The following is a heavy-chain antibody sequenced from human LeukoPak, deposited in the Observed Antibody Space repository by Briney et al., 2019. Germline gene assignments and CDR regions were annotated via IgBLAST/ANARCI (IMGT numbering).Heavy chain of an antibody. CDR3: ARDQGSGWYYWYFDL. CDR1: GYTFTGYY. D-gene: IGHD6-19*01. J-gene: IGHJ2*01. V-gene: IGHV1-2*02. Sequence: ASVTVSCKASGYTFTGYYMHWVRQAPGQGLEWMGWINPNSGGTNYAQKFQGRVTMTRDTSISTAYMELSRLRSDDTAVYYCARDQGSGWYYWYFDLWGRGTLVTVSS. CDR2: INPNSGGT.